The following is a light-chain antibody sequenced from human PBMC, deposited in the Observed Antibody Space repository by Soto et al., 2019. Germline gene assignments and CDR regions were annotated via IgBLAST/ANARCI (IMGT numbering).Light chain of an antibody. CDR2: GAS. Sequence: EIVLTQSPGTLSLSPGERATLSCRASQSVSSSYLAWYQQKPGQAPRLLIYGASSRATGIPDRFSGSGSGTDFTITISRLEPEDFAVYYCQQYGSSTLWTFGQGTKVEIK. CDR3: QQYGSSTLWT. J-gene: IGKJ1*01. V-gene: IGKV3-20*01. CDR1: QSVSSSY.